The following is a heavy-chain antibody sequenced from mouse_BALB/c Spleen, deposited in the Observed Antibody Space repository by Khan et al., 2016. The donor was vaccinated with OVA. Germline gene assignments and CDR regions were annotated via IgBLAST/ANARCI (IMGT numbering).Heavy chain of an antibody. V-gene: IGHV2-3*01. Sequence: QVKLKQSGPGLVAPSQSLSITCTVSGFSLTSYGVNWIRQPPGKGLEWLGVIWGDGSTNYHSAPISRLSISKDNSNSQVFLKLNSLQTYDTAADYCAKWCNSYDAIDYWGQGTSVTVSS. CDR3: AKWCNSYDAIDY. D-gene: IGHD2-1*01. J-gene: IGHJ4*01. CDR2: IWGDGST. CDR1: GFSLTSYG.